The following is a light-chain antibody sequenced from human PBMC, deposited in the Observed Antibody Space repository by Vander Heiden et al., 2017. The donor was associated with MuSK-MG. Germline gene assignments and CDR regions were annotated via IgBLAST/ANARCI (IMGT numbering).Light chain of an antibody. CDR3: QQHSNWPPCT. V-gene: IGKV3-11*01. Sequence: EIVLTQSPATLSLSPGETATCSCSASQSVSSYLAWYQQKPGQAPKLLIYDASNRATGIPARFSGSGSGTDFTLTISSLEPEDSAVYYCQQHSNWPPCTFGQGTRLEIK. J-gene: IGKJ5*01. CDR2: DAS. CDR1: QSVSSY.